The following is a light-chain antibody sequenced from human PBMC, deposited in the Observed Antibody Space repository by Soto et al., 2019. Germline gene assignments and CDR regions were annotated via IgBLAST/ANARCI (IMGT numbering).Light chain of an antibody. CDR3: QQYNSYPWT. V-gene: IGKV1-5*03. CDR1: QSISSW. Sequence: DIQMTQSPSTLSASVGDRVTITCRASQSISSWLAWYQQKPGKAPKLLIYKASSLESGVPSRHSGSGSGTEFTLTISSLQPDDFATYYCQQYNSYPWTFGQGNKVQIK. CDR2: KAS. J-gene: IGKJ1*01.